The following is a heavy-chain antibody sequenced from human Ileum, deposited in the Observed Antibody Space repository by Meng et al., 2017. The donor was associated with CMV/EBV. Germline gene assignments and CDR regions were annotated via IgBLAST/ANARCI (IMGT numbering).Heavy chain of an antibody. J-gene: IGHJ4*02. D-gene: IGHD2-2*01. Sequence: ASVKVSCKASGYTFTGYYMHWVRQAPGQGLEWRGWINPNSGGTNYAQKFQGRVTMTRDTSISTAYMELSRLRSDDTAVYYCARYYCSSTSCSFDYWGQGTLVTVSS. V-gene: IGHV1-2*02. CDR3: ARYYCSSTSCSFDY. CDR1: GYTFTGYY. CDR2: INPNSGGT.